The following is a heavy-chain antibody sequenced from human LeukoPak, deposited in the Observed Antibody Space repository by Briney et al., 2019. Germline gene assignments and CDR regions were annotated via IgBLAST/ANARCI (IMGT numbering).Heavy chain of an antibody. Sequence: ASVKVSCKASGYTFTSYDINWVRQATGQGLEWMGWMNPNSGNTGYVQKFQGRVTMTRNTSISTAYMELSSLRSEDTAVYYCARPFYCSGGSCPSHFDYWGQGTLVTVSS. D-gene: IGHD2-15*01. V-gene: IGHV1-8*01. CDR1: GYTFTSYD. CDR3: ARPFYCSGGSCPSHFDY. J-gene: IGHJ4*02. CDR2: MNPNSGNT.